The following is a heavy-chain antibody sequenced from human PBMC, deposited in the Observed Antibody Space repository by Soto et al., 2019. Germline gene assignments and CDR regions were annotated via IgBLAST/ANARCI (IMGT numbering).Heavy chain of an antibody. V-gene: IGHV4-61*01. CDR3: ARGVYSGSYVGY. CDR2: IYYSGST. D-gene: IGHD1-26*01. CDR1: GGSVSSGSYY. J-gene: IGHJ4*02. Sequence: SETLSLTCTVSGGSVSSGSYYWSWIRQPPGKGLEWIGYIYYSGSTNYNPSLKSRVTISVDTSKNQFSLKLSSVTAADTAVYYCARGVYSGSYVGYWGQGTLVTV.